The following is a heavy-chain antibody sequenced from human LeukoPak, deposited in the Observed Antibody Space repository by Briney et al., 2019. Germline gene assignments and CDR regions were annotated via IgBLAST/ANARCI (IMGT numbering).Heavy chain of an antibody. V-gene: IGHV3-21*01. D-gene: IGHD1-14*01. CDR2: ISSSSSYI. Sequence: GGSLRLSCATSGFTFSSYIMNWVRQAPGKGLEWVSSISSSSSYIYYVDSVKGLFTISRDNAKNSLYLQMNSLRAEDTAVYYCARDGSTAPEPFDYWGQGTLVTVSS. CDR3: ARDGSTAPEPFDY. CDR1: GFTFSSYI. J-gene: IGHJ4*02.